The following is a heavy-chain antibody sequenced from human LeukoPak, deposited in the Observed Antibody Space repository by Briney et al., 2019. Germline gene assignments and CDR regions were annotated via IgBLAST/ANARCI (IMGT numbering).Heavy chain of an antibody. CDR3: ARHCLSTGTTGCYYYGMDV. D-gene: IGHD1-1*01. Sequence: PSETLSLTCTVSGGSISSYYWSWIRQPAGKGLEWIGRIYTSGSTNYNPSLKSRVTMSVDTSKNQFSLKLSSVTAADTAVYYCARHCLSTGTTGCYYYGMDVWGQGTTVTVSS. J-gene: IGHJ6*02. V-gene: IGHV4-4*07. CDR2: IYTSGST. CDR1: GGSISSYY.